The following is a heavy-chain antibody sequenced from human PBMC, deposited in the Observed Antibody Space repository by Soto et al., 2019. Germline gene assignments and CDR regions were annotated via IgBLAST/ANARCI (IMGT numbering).Heavy chain of an antibody. Sequence: SETLSLTCTVSGYSISSGYYWGWIRQPPGKGLEWIGSIYHSGSTYYNPSLKSRVTISVDTSKNQFSLKLSSVTAADTAVYYCASPDCSGGSCYGAFDIWGQGTMVTVSS. CDR3: ASPDCSGGSCYGAFDI. CDR2: IYHSGST. D-gene: IGHD2-15*01. J-gene: IGHJ3*02. V-gene: IGHV4-38-2*02. CDR1: GYSISSGYY.